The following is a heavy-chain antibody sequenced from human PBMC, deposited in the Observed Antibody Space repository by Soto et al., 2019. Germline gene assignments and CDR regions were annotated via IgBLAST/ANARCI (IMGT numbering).Heavy chain of an antibody. CDR2: INYRGSI. D-gene: IGHD3-9*01. CDR3: ARESHDILTGPPWVWYFDL. CDR1: GGSFSGYY. Sequence: QVQLQQWGAGPLRPLETLSLTCGVSGGSFSGYYWAWIRQSPGKGLEWIGEINYRGSINYNPSLKSRVSISVDTSKKHYSLNLRSVTAADTAVYYCARESHDILTGPPWVWYFDLWGRGTLVTVSS. J-gene: IGHJ2*01. V-gene: IGHV4-34*01.